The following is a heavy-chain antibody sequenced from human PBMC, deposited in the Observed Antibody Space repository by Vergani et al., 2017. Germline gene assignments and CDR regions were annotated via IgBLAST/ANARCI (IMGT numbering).Heavy chain of an antibody. D-gene: IGHD3-10*01. CDR3: AREVGPITMVRGYYYYGMDV. Sequence: QVQLQESGPGLVKPSQTLSLSCTVSGGSVRTSIGYYWTWIRQPAGKGLEWIGRIHTSGSTNYNPSLKSRVTMSEDTSKNQFSLKLSSVTAADTAVYYCAREVGPITMVRGYYYYGMDVWGQGTTVTVSS. CDR1: GGSVRTSIGYY. CDR2: IHTSGST. J-gene: IGHJ6*02. V-gene: IGHV4-61*02.